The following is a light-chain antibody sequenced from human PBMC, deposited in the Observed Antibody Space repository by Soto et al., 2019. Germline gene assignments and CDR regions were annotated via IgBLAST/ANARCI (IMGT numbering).Light chain of an antibody. V-gene: IGLV1-44*01. CDR1: SSNIGSHP. Sequence: QSVLTQPPSASGAPGQRVTISCSGSSSNIGSHPVDWYQQVPGTPPKLLIFSNNRRPSGVPDRFSGSKSGTSGSLAIIGLQSEDEADYYCAAWDDSLKGWLFGGGTKLTVL. J-gene: IGLJ3*02. CDR3: AAWDDSLKGWL. CDR2: SNN.